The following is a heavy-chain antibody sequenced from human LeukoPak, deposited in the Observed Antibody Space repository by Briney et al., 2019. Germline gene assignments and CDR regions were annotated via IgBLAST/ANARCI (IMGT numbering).Heavy chain of an antibody. CDR3: ARGRYGDYVLDAFDI. J-gene: IGHJ3*02. V-gene: IGHV3-73*01. CDR1: GFTFSGSA. Sequence: GGSLRLSCTASGFTFSGSAMHWVRQASGKGLEWVGRIRSKANSYATVYAASVKGRFTISRDDSKNTAYLQMNSLRAEDTAVYFCARGRYGDYVLDAFDIWGQGTMVTVSS. CDR2: IRSKANSYAT. D-gene: IGHD4-17*01.